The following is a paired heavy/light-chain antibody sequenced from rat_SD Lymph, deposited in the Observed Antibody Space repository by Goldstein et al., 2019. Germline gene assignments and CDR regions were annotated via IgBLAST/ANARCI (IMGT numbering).Heavy chain of an antibody. CDR3: TRSSILRIHYYAMDV. V-gene: IGHV1-38*01. CDR1: GYTFTDYY. CDR2: SNPSSGYS. D-gene: IGHD1-6*01. Sequence: QVNLVQSGAALVKPGASVKLSCKGSGYTFTDYYIHWVKQSQGKSLEWIGYSNPSSGYSNYNEKFKRKGTLTVDKSTNTAYMEISRLTSEDSATYYCTRSSILRIHYYAMDVWGQGASVTVSS. J-gene: IGHJ4*01.
Light chain of an antibody. CDR2: YAS. V-gene: IGKV12S11*01. J-gene: IGKJ1*01. Sequence: DIQMTQSPHSLSASLGETVSIECLASEVISNYLAWYQQKPGRFPQLLIYYASSLQDGVPSRFSGSGSGTQFSLMISNMQPEDEGVYYCQQGYKFPPTFGGGTKLELK. CDR1: EVISNY. CDR3: QQGYKFPPT.